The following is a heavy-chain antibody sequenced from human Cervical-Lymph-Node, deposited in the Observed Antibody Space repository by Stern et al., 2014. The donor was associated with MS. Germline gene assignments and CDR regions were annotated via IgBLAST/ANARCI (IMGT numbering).Heavy chain of an antibody. CDR3: ARDGDRYNDYELGYYGMDI. CDR2: ISAHKGNT. V-gene: IGHV1-18*01. D-gene: IGHD5-12*01. Sequence: VQLVESGAEVKKPGASVKVSCKASGYTFTSYGFSWVRLAPGQGLEWMGWISAHKGNTKYSQKFQDRVTLTTDTSTNTGYMELRSLRPDDTAVYYCARDGDRYNDYELGYYGMDIWGQGTTVIVSS. J-gene: IGHJ6*02. CDR1: GYTFTSYG.